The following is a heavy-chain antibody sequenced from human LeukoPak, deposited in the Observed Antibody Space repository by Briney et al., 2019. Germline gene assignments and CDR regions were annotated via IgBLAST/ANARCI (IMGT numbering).Heavy chain of an antibody. D-gene: IGHD3-22*01. V-gene: IGHV3-21*01. CDR1: GFTLSSHS. Sequence: PGGSLRLSCAAYGFTLSSHSMNWVRQAPGKGLEWVSSISSSSSYIHSADSVKGRFTISRDNAKNSLCLQMNSLRAEDTAVYYCARDLYDSGAYSSPIDYWGQGTLVTVSS. CDR3: ARDLYDSGAYSSPIDY. J-gene: IGHJ4*02. CDR2: ISSSSSYI.